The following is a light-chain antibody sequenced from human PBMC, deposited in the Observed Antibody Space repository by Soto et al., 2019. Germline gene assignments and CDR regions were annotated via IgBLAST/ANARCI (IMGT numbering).Light chain of an antibody. CDR3: SSYTSGTTLYV. Sequence: QSALTQPASVSGSPGQSITISCTGTNSDVGGYNYVSWYQHHAGKAPRLMIYASSNRPSGVSHRFSGSRSGNTASLTISGLQAEDEADYYCSSYTSGTTLYVFGTGTKLTVL. V-gene: IGLV2-14*01. CDR2: ASS. CDR1: NSDVGGYNY. J-gene: IGLJ1*01.